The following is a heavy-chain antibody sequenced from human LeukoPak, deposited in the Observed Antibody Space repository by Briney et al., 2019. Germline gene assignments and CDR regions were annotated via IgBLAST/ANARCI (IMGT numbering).Heavy chain of an antibody. CDR3: ARGGSSSWYFDY. Sequence: GGSLRLSCAASAFSLNAYNMNWVRQAPGKGLEWVSSISYTGTYIYYADSVKGRFTISRDNAQNSLYLQMNSLRAEDTAVYYCARGGSSSWYFDYWGQGTLVTVSS. D-gene: IGHD6-13*01. J-gene: IGHJ4*02. CDR2: ISYTGTYI. CDR1: AFSLNAYN. V-gene: IGHV3-21*01.